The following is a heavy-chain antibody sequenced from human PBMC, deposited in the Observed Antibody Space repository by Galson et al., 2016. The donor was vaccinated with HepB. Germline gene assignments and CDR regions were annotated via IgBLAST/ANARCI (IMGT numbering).Heavy chain of an antibody. D-gene: IGHD3-10*01. J-gene: IGHJ3*02. Sequence: SVKVSCKASGYSFSKNYMHWVRQAPGQGLEWMGVVNPTDGSTRYAQTFTGRVTLTRDTSTRTVYMELNNLRPEETAACYCARDDDLGSDGFDIWGQGTLVTVSS. V-gene: IGHV1-46*01. CDR3: ARDDDLGSDGFDI. CDR2: VNPTDGST. CDR1: GYSFSKNY.